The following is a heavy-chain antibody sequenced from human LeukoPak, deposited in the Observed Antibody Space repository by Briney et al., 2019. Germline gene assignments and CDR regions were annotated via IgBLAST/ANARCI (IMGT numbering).Heavy chain of an antibody. CDR1: GYSISSGYY. V-gene: IGHV4-38-2*02. Sequence: SETLSLTCTVSGYSISSGYYWGWIRQPPGKGLEWIGSMYHSGSTYYNLSLKSRVTISIDTSKNQFSLKLSSVTAADTAVYYCARDPYYYDSSGPPGSFDYWGQGTLVTVSS. J-gene: IGHJ4*02. CDR2: MYHSGST. CDR3: ARDPYYYDSSGPPGSFDY. D-gene: IGHD3-22*01.